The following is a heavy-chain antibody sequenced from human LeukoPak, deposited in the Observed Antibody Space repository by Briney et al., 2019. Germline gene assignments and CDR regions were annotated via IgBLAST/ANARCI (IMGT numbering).Heavy chain of an antibody. D-gene: IGHD2-15*01. CDR3: ARRDVYCSGGSCYYYYYGMDV. V-gene: IGHV3-74*01. J-gene: IGHJ6*02. Sequence: QAGGSLRLSCAASRFTFSSYWMHWVRQAPGKGLVWVSRINSDGSSTSYADSVKGRFTISRDNAKNTLYLQMNSLRAEDKAVYYYARRDVYCSGGSCYYYYYGMDVWGQGTTVTISS. CDR1: RFTFSSYW. CDR2: INSDGSST.